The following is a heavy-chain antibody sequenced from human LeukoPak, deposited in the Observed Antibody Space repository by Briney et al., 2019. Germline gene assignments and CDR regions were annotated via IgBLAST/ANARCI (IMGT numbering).Heavy chain of an antibody. CDR3: ARVGVYDSSGYYYGAFDI. CDR2: ISAYNGNT. V-gene: IGHV1-18*01. Sequence: ASVKVSCKASGYTFTSYGISWVRQAPGQGLEWMGWISAYNGNTNYAQKLQGRVTMTTDTSTSTAYMELRSLRSDDTAVYYCARVGVYDSSGYYYGAFDIGGKGTMVTVSS. D-gene: IGHD3-22*01. CDR1: GYTFTSYG. J-gene: IGHJ3*02.